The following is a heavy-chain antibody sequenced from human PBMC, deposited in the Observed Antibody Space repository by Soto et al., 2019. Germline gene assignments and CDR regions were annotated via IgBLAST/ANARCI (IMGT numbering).Heavy chain of an antibody. CDR2: IYNSETA. Sequence: SDTLSLTCTVAGGSITSGGYYWSWIRHLPGKGLEWIGFIYNSETAYYNPSLKSRLSISGDTSKNEFSLKLSSVTAADSAVYHCARGYYDTSAYYNGLSWFDPWGQGTLVTVSS. D-gene: IGHD3-22*01. V-gene: IGHV4-31*03. J-gene: IGHJ5*02. CDR1: GGSITSGGYY. CDR3: ARGYYDTSAYYNGLSWFDP.